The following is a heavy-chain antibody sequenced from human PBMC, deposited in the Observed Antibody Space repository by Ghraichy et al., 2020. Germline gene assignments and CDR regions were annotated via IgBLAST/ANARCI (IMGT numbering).Heavy chain of an antibody. D-gene: IGHD4-17*01. V-gene: IGHV1-18*03. CDR2: ISAYNGNT. J-gene: IGHJ6*02. Sequence: ASVKVSCKASGYTFTSYGISWVRQAPGQGLEWMGWISAYNGNTNYAQKLQGRVTMTTDTSTSTAYMELRSLRSDDMAVYYCARESLEYGDYEVYYYGMDVWGQGTTVTVSS. CDR3: ARESLEYGDYEVYYYGMDV. CDR1: GYTFTSYG.